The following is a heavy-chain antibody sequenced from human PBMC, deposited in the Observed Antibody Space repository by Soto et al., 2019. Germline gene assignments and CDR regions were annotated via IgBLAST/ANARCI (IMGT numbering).Heavy chain of an antibody. CDR3: ATYNRPPYHFDY. CDR1: GGSISRYY. J-gene: IGHJ4*02. CDR2: IYYTGST. V-gene: IGHV4-59*08. Sequence: PSETLSLTCTVSGGSISRYYWTWIRQPPGKRLEWIGYIYYTGSTNYNPSLQSRVAMSIDTSKNQFSLNLRSVTAADTAIYFCATYNRPPYHFDYWGQGASVTVSS. D-gene: IGHD1-20*01.